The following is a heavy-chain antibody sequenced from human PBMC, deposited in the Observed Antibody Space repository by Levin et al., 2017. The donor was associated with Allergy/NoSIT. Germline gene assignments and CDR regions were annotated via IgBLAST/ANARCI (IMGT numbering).Heavy chain of an antibody. V-gene: IGHV3-7*01. CDR1: GFTFSSYW. CDR2: IKQDGSEK. Sequence: PSETLSLTCAASGFTFSSYWMSWVRQAPGKGLEWVANIKQDGSEKYYVDSVKGRFTISRDNAKNSLYLQMNSLRAEDTAVYYCARLVGWVDTAMVWEFFDIWGQGTMVTVSS. D-gene: IGHD5-18*01. J-gene: IGHJ3*02. CDR3: ARLVGWVDTAMVWEFFDI.